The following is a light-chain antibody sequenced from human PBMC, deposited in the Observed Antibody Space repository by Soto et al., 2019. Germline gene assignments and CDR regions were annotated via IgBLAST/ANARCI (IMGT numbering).Light chain of an antibody. CDR2: DAS. Sequence: DIQLTQSPSTLSASVGDRVTITCRASQNIGTWLAWYQHRPGEGPKLLSHDASTLESGVPSRFSGGGSATEFSLTINSLESGDSGTYHCQQYATYSPSTFGQGTTVEIK. CDR3: QQYATYSPST. V-gene: IGKV1-5*01. CDR1: QNIGTW. J-gene: IGKJ1*01.